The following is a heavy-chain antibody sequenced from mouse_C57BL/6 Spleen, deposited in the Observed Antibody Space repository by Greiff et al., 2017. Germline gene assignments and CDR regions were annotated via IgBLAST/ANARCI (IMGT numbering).Heavy chain of an antibody. J-gene: IGHJ3*01. CDR3: TLFYDYDDVPFAY. Sequence: VQLQQSGAELVRPGASVKLSCTASGFNIKDDYMHWVKQGPEQGLEWIGWIDPENGDTEYASKFQGKATVTADTSSNTAYLQLSSLTSEDTAVYYCTLFYDYDDVPFAYWGQGTLVTGSA. CDR2: IDPENGDT. CDR1: GFNIKDDY. V-gene: IGHV14-4*01. D-gene: IGHD2-4*01.